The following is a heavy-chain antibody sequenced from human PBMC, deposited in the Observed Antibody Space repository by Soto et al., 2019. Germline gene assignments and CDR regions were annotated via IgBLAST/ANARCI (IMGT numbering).Heavy chain of an antibody. J-gene: IGHJ5*02. CDR2: INPNSGGT. V-gene: IGHV1-2*04. Sequence: ASVKVSCKASGCTFTGYYMHWVRQAPGQGLEWMGWINPNSGGTNYAQKFQGWVTMTRDTSISTAYMELSRLRSDDTAVYYCARDREYSSGWYNWFDPWGQGTLVTVSS. D-gene: IGHD6-19*01. CDR1: GCTFTGYY. CDR3: ARDREYSSGWYNWFDP.